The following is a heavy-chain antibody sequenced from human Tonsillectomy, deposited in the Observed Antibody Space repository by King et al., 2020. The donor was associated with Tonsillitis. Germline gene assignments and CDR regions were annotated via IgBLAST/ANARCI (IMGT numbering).Heavy chain of an antibody. J-gene: IGHJ4*02. Sequence: QLQESGPGLVKPSETLSLTCTVSGGSISSSNYYWAWIRQPPGKGLEWIVSMYYSGGTHYNPSLKSRVTISVDTAKNQLSLSLSSVTAADAAVYVCVRHGCAGRLPLLEYYFDSWGQGTLVTVSS. CDR3: VRHGCAGRLPLLEYYFDS. D-gene: IGHD3-10*02. V-gene: IGHV4-39*01. CDR1: GGSISSSNYY. CDR2: MYYSGGT.